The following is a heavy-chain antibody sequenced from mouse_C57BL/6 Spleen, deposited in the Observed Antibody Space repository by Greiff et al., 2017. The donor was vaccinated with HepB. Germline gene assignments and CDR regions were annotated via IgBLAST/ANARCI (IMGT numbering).Heavy chain of an antibody. D-gene: IGHD1-1*01. CDR1: GFSLTSYG. CDR2: IWSGGST. J-gene: IGHJ4*01. V-gene: IGHV2-2*01. Sequence: QVHVKQSGPGLVQPSQSLSITCTVSGFSLTSYGVHWVRQSPGKGLEWLGVIWSGGSTDYNAAFISRLSISKDNSKSQVFFKMNSLQADDTAIYYCAAHYYGSSYGGYAMDYWGQGTSVTVSS. CDR3: AAHYYGSSYGGYAMDY.